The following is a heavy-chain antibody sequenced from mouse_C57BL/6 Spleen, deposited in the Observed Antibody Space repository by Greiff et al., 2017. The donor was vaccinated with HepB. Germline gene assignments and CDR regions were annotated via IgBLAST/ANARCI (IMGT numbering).Heavy chain of an antibody. Sequence: QVQLQQSGPELVKPGASVKISCKASGYAFSSSWMNWVKQRPGKGLEWIGRIYPGDGDTNYNGKFKGKATLTADKSSSTAYMQLSSLTSEDSAVYFCASESDYGSSYGAYWGQGTLVTVSA. D-gene: IGHD1-1*01. CDR1: GYAFSSSW. J-gene: IGHJ3*01. CDR2: IYPGDGDT. V-gene: IGHV1-82*01. CDR3: ASESDYGSSYGAY.